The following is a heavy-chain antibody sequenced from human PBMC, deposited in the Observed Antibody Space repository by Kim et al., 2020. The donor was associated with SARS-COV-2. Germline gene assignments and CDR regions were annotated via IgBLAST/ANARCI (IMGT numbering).Heavy chain of an antibody. D-gene: IGHD5-12*01. CDR2: INHSGST. J-gene: IGHJ6*02. Sequence: SETLSLTCAVYGGSFSGYYWSWIRQPPGKGLEWIGEINHSGSTNYNPSLKSRVTISVDTSKNQFSLKLSSVTAADTAVYYCARGGRGLRLSIVFPYYYYGMDVWGQGTTVTVSS. CDR3: ARGGRGLRLSIVFPYYYYGMDV. CDR1: GGSFSGYY. V-gene: IGHV4-34*01.